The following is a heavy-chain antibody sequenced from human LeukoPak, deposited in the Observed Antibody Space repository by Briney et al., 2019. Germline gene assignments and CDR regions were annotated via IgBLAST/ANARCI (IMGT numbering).Heavy chain of an antibody. V-gene: IGHV3-48*01. CDR2: ISNSGSAK. Sequence: GGSLRLSCAASGFSFSNHSMNWVRQAPGKGLEWVSYISNSGSAKYYAASVKGRFTISRDNGKNSLYLQMNNLRAEDTAVYYCARGPNSNWSGLDFWGQGTLLTVSS. CDR3: ARGPNSNWSGLDF. D-gene: IGHD6-6*01. CDR1: GFSFSNHS. J-gene: IGHJ4*02.